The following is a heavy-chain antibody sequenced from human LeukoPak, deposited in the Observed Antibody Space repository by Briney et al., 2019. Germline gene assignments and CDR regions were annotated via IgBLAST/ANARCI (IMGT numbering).Heavy chain of an antibody. D-gene: IGHD3-9*01. CDR3: ARALGNYDILTGYYLGWFDP. V-gene: IGHV1-8*01. J-gene: IGHJ5*02. CDR2: MNPNSGNT. Sequence: GASVKVSCKASGYTFTSYDINWVRQATGQGLEWMGWMNPNSGNTGYAQKFQGRVTMTRNTSISTAYMELSSLRSEDTAVYYCARALGNYDILTGYYLGWFDPWGQGTLVTVSS. CDR1: GYTFTSYD.